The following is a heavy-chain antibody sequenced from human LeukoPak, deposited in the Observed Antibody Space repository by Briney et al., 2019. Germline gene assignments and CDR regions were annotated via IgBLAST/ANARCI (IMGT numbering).Heavy chain of an antibody. Sequence: PGGSLRLSCAASGFTFSSYSMNWVRQAPGKGLEWVSSISSSSSYIYYADSVKGRFTISRDNAKNTLYLQMNSLRAEDTAVYYCARDRWELHYGMDVWAKGPRSPSP. D-gene: IGHD1-26*01. CDR3: ARDRWELHYGMDV. J-gene: IGHJ6*02. CDR1: GFTFSSYS. CDR2: ISSSSSYI. V-gene: IGHV3-21*01.